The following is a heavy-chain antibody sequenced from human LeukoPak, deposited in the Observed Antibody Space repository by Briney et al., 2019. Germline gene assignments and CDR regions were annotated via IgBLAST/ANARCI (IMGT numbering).Heavy chain of an antibody. CDR1: GGSFSGYY. V-gene: IGHV4-34*09. Sequence: PSETLSLTCAVYGGSFSGYYWSWIRQPPGKGLEWIGEINHSGSTNYNPSLKSRVTISVDTSKNQFSLKLSSVTAADTAVYYCARDTMVRGVIIGGDYYYYGMDVWGQGTTVTVSS. CDR2: INHSGST. CDR3: ARDTMVRGVIIGGDYYYYGMDV. D-gene: IGHD3-10*01. J-gene: IGHJ6*02.